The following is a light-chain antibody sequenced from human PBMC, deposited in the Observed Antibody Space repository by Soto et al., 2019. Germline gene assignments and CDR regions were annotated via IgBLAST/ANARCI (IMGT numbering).Light chain of an antibody. CDR3: SSYTSSTALV. V-gene: IGLV2-14*01. J-gene: IGLJ2*01. CDR2: EVS. Sequence: QSALTQPASVSGSPGQSITISCTGTSSDVGGYIYVSWYQQHPGKAPKLMIYEVSNRPSGVSSRFSGSKSGNTASLTISGLQAEDEADYDCSSYTSSTALVFGGGTKLTVL. CDR1: SSDVGGYIY.